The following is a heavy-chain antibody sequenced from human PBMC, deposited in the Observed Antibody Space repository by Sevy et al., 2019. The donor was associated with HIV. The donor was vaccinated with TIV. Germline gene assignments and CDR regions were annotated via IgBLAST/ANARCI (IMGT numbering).Heavy chain of an antibody. CDR2: TYYRSKWYN. CDR3: ARGLLRFRVLGNWFDP. Sequence: SQTLSLTCAISGDSVSSNSAAWNWIRQSPSRGLEWLGRTYYRSKWYNDYAASVKSRITINPDTSKNQFSLQLNSVTPEDTAVYYCARGLLRFRVLGNWFDPWGQGTLVTVSS. CDR1: GDSVSSNSAA. D-gene: IGHD3-10*01. V-gene: IGHV6-1*01. J-gene: IGHJ5*02.